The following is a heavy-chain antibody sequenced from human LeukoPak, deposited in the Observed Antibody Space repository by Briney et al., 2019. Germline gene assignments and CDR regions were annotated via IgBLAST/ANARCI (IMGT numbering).Heavy chain of an antibody. CDR1: GYTFTSYD. CDR2: MNPNSGNK. D-gene: IGHD3-22*01. CDR3: ARCPEDSSGYYRSFDY. Sequence: ASVKVSCKASGYTFTSYDINWMRQATGQGLEWMGWMNPNSGNKGYAQKFQGRVTMTRNISVSTAYMELSSLRSEDTAVYYCARCPEDSSGYYRSFDYWGQGTLVIVSS. V-gene: IGHV1-8*01. J-gene: IGHJ4*02.